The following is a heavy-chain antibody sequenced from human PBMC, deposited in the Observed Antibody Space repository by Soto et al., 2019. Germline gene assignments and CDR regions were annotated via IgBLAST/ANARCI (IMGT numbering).Heavy chain of an antibody. Sequence: PGGSLRLSCAVSGFILSDSALHWVRQASGKGLEWVGRIRSRTSSDATEYGESVKGKFTIFRDDSKNTAYLQMNSLKTEDTAVYYCTRHLVDVWGKGTTVTVSS. J-gene: IGHJ6*04. V-gene: IGHV3-73*01. CDR2: IRSRTSSDAT. CDR1: GFILSDSA. CDR3: TRHLVDV.